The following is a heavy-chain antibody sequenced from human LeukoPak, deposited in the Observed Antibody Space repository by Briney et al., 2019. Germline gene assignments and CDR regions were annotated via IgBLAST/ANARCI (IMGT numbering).Heavy chain of an antibody. CDR2: IYTSGST. CDR1: GGSFSGYY. CDR3: ARDHYGSGSDFGGFDY. J-gene: IGHJ4*02. V-gene: IGHV4-4*07. Sequence: SETLSLTCAVYGGSFSGYYWSWIRQPAGKGLEWIGRIYTSGSTNYNPSLKSRVTMSVDTSKNQFSLKLSSVTAADTAVYYCARDHYGSGSDFGGFDYWGQGTLVTVSS. D-gene: IGHD3-10*01.